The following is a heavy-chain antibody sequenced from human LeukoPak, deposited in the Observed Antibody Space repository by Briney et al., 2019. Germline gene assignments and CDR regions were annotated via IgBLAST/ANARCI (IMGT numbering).Heavy chain of an antibody. CDR1: GFTFSSYA. CDR3: AKDQGYGDYYPDFDY. Sequence: GGSLRLSCAASGFTFSSYAMSWVRQAPGKGLEWVSAISGSGISTHYADSVKGRFTISRDNSKNTLYLQMNSLRAEETAVYYCAKDQGYGDYYPDFDYWGQGTLVTVSS. CDR2: ISGSGIST. D-gene: IGHD4-17*01. V-gene: IGHV3-23*01. J-gene: IGHJ4*02.